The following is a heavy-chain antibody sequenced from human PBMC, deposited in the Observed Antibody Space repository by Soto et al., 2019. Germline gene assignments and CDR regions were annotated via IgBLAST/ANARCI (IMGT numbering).Heavy chain of an antibody. D-gene: IGHD5-12*01. CDR3: ARGRAGYGGNLDY. Sequence: EVQLVESGGGLVQPGGSLRLSCAASRFTFSYNSMNWVRQAPGKGLEWVSYINSGSSSIYYADSVKGRFTISRDNAKNSLYLQMNSLRDEDTAVYFCARGRAGYGGNLDYWGQGTLVTVSS. CDR1: RFTFSYNS. J-gene: IGHJ4*02. CDR2: INSGSSSI. V-gene: IGHV3-48*02.